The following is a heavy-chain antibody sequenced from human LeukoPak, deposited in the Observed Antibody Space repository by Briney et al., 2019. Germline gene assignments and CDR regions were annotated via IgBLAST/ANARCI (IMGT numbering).Heavy chain of an antibody. V-gene: IGHV3-23*01. CDR3: ARRGISFDY. CDR2: INAARNT. Sequence: GGSLRLSCAASGFSFPNYAMAWVRQAPGKGLEWVSTINAARNTYYADSVKGRFTISRDNSKNTLYLQMNSLRAEDTAVYYCARRGISFDYWGQGTLVTVSS. CDR1: GFSFPNYA. J-gene: IGHJ4*02. D-gene: IGHD3-3*02.